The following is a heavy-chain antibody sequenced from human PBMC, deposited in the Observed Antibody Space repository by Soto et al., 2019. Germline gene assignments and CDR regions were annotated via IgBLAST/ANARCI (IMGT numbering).Heavy chain of an antibody. J-gene: IGHJ3*02. CDR2: IIPIFGTA. V-gene: IGHV1-69*01. CDR1: GGTFSSYA. Sequence: QVQLVQSGAEVKKPGSSVKVSCKASGGTFSSYAISWVRQAPGQGLEWMGGIIPIFGTANYAQKFQGRVTITADESTSTAYMELSSLRSEDTAVYYCARDGQSYYYDSSGTTKDAFDIWGQGTMVTVSS. D-gene: IGHD3-22*01. CDR3: ARDGQSYYYDSSGTTKDAFDI.